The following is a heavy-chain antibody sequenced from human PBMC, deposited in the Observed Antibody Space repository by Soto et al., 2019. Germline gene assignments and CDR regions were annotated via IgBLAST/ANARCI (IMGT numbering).Heavy chain of an antibody. V-gene: IGHV3-33*01. Sequence: QMQLVESGGGVVQPGKSLTLSCAASGFIFRSYGFHWVRQAPGKGLEWVAAIWFDESNKYYSDSVKGRFTISRDSSKNTLYLQMNNLRVEDTAVYYCAREWQLGPDWDFDLWGRGTLVTVSS. CDR1: GFIFRSYG. CDR2: IWFDESNK. CDR3: AREWQLGPDWDFDL. J-gene: IGHJ2*01. D-gene: IGHD6-6*01.